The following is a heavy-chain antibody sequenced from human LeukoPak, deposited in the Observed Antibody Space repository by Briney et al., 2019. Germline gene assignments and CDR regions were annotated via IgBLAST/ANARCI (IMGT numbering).Heavy chain of an antibody. V-gene: IGHV4-59*01. CDR3: ASEGNQGYFDY. CDR1: GGSISSYY. Sequence: SETLSLTCTVSGGSISSYYWSWIRQPPGKGLEWIGYIYYSGSTNYNPSLKSRVTISVDTSKNQFSLKLSSVTAADTAVYYCASEGNQGYFDYWGQGTLVTVSS. CDR2: IYYSGST. J-gene: IGHJ4*02. D-gene: IGHD3-10*01.